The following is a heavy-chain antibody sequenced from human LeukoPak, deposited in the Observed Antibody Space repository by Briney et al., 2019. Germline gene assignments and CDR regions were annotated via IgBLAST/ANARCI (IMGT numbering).Heavy chain of an antibody. J-gene: IGHJ3*02. V-gene: IGHV1-69*04. CDR2: IIPILGIA. D-gene: IGHD4/OR15-4a*01. CDR3: ARDGGANPGAFDI. CDR1: GGTFSSYA. Sequence: SVKVSCKASGGTFSSYAISCVRQAPGQGLEWMGRIIPILGIANYAQKFQGRVSITADKSTSTAYMELSSLRSEDTAVYYCARDGGANPGAFDIWGQGTMVTVSS.